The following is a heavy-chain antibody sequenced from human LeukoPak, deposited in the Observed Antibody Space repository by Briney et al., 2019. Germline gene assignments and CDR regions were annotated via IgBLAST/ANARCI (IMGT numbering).Heavy chain of an antibody. Sequence: ASVKVSCKASGGPFSSYAISWVRQAPGQGLEWMGGIIHIFGTANYAQKFQGRVTITTDESTSTAYMELSSLRSEDTAVYYCARAPLGYCSGASCYPFVYWGQRTLVTVSS. CDR1: GGPFSSYA. J-gene: IGHJ4*02. CDR2: IIHIFGTA. V-gene: IGHV1-69*05. CDR3: ARAPLGYCSGASCYPFVY. D-gene: IGHD2-15*01.